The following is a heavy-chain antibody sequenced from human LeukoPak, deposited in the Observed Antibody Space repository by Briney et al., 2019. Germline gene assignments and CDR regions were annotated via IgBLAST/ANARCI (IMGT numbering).Heavy chain of an antibody. V-gene: IGHV3-53*01. Sequence: PGGSLRLSCAASGFTVSSNYMSWVRRAPGKGLEWVSLIYSGGVTYYADSVKGRFTISRDNSKNTLYLQMNSLRVEDTAVYYCARVWGDFDLWGRGTLVTVSS. CDR2: IYSGGVT. J-gene: IGHJ2*01. CDR3: ARVWGDFDL. D-gene: IGHD3-16*01. CDR1: GFTVSSNY.